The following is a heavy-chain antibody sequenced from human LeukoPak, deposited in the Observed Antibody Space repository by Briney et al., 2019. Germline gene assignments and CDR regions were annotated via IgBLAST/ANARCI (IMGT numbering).Heavy chain of an antibody. D-gene: IGHD3-22*01. CDR3: ARTSGYYKVGAFDI. CDR1: GFTFSSYS. J-gene: IGHJ3*02. V-gene: IGHV3-21*01. CDR2: ISSSSSYI. Sequence: GGSLRLSCVASGFTFSSYSMNWVRQAPGKGLEWVSSISSSSSYIYYADSVKGRFTISSDNAKNSLYLQMNSLRAEDTAVYYCARTSGYYKVGAFDIWGQGTMVTVSS.